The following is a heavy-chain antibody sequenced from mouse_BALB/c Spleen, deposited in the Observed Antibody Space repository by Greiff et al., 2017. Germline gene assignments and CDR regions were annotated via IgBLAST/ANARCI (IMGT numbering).Heavy chain of an antibody. CDR1: GFSLTGYG. CDR3: ARALGSSYYAMDY. V-gene: IGHV2-6-7*01. Sequence: QVQLKESGPGLVAPSQSLSITCTVSGFSLTGYGVNWVRQPPGKGLEWLGMIWGDGSTDYNSALKSRLSISKDNSKSQVFLKMNSLQTDDTARYYCARALGSSYYAMDYWGQGTSVTVSS. CDR2: IWGDGST. J-gene: IGHJ4*01. D-gene: IGHD1-1*01.